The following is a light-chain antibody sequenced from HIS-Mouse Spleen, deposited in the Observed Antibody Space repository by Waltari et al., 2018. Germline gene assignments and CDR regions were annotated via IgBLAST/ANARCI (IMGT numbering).Light chain of an antibody. CDR2: QDS. V-gene: IGLV3-1*01. CDR1: KLGDKY. Sequence: SYELTQPPSVSVSLGQTASITCSGDKLGDKYACWYQQKPGQSPVLVIDQDSKRPSGIPERFSGSNSGNTATLTISGTQAMDEADYYCQAWDSSYSVFGGGTKLTVL. J-gene: IGLJ2*01. CDR3: QAWDSSYSV.